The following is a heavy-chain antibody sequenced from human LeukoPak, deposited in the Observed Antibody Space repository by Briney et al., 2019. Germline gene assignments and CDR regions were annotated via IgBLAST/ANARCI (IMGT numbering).Heavy chain of an antibody. V-gene: IGHV3-23*01. Sequence: GGSLRLSCAASGFTFRSHAMSWVRQAPGKGLDYVCTITGSGGSTYYAKSVKGRFTVSRDNSKNTVYLRMNSLRADDTAIYYCAKDGQTGEWDLEHWGQGILVTVSS. CDR2: ITGSGGST. CDR1: GFTFRSHA. J-gene: IGHJ1*01. CDR3: AKDGQTGEWDLEH. D-gene: IGHD7-27*01.